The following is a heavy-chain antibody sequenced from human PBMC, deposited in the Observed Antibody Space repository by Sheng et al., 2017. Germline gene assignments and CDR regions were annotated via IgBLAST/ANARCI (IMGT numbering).Heavy chain of an antibody. CDR3: AREIHHYSISLVYGMDV. CDR2: ISSSSGYI. Sequence: EVQLVESGGGLVKPGGSLRLSCAASGFTFSTYNMNWVRQAPGKGLEWVSSISSSSGYIYYAVSVEGRFTISRDNAKNSLYLQMNNLRAEDTAVYYCAREIHHYSISLVYGMDVWG. J-gene: IGHJ6*02. D-gene: IGHD6-6*01. V-gene: IGHV3-21*01. CDR1: GFTFSTYN.